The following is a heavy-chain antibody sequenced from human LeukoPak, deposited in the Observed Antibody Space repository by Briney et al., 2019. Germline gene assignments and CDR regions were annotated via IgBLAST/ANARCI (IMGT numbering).Heavy chain of an antibody. Sequence: GGSLRLSCAASGFTFSSYWMHWVRQAPGKGLVWVSRINTDGSSTSYADSVKGRFTISRDNAKNTLYLQMNSLRAEDTAVYYCVRAMGEQWLVQGAFDIWGQGTMVTVSS. J-gene: IGHJ3*02. CDR1: GFTFSSYW. CDR2: INTDGSST. D-gene: IGHD6-19*01. V-gene: IGHV3-74*01. CDR3: VRAMGEQWLVQGAFDI.